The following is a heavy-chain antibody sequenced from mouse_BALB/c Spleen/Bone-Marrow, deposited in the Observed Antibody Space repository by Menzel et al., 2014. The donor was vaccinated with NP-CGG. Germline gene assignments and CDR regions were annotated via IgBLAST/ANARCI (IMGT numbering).Heavy chain of an antibody. D-gene: IGHD2-1*01. J-gene: IGHJ3*01. CDR2: INPYNGDT. CDR3: ARGGNYQAWFAY. Sequence: VQLKDSGPELVKPGASVKISCKASGYSFTGYFMNWVMQSHGKSLEWIGRINPYNGDTFYNQKFKGKATLTVDKSSNTAHMELRSLASEDSAVYYCARGGNYQAWFAYWGQGTLVTVSA. V-gene: IGHV1-20*02. CDR1: GYSFTGYF.